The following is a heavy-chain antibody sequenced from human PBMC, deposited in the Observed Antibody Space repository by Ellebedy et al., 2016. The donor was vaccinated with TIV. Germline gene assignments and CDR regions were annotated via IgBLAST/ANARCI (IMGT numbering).Heavy chain of an antibody. J-gene: IGHJ4*02. CDR3: ARSSPYSDSSGLDD. CDR2: ILYIGNT. CDR1: GGSISGFAYY. D-gene: IGHD3-22*01. Sequence: SETLSLXCTVSGGSISGFAYYWSWLRQYPGQGLEWIGYILYIGNTYYNPSLKSRVSMSMDTSRNQFSLNLTSVTAADTALYYCARSSPYSDSSGLDDWGLGTLVTVSS. V-gene: IGHV4-31*03.